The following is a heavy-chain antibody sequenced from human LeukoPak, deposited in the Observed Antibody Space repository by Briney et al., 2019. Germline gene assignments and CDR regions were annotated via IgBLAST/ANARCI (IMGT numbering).Heavy chain of an antibody. Sequence: ASVKVSCKASGYTFTDYYIHWVRQAPGQGLEWMGWINPNSGGTNYAQKFQGRVTMTRDTSISTAYMELNRLRSDDTALYYCARGEGYSGSYRADYWGQGTLVTVSS. CDR1: GYTFTDYY. CDR3: ARGEGYSGSYRADY. J-gene: IGHJ4*02. CDR2: INPNSGGT. V-gene: IGHV1-2*02. D-gene: IGHD1-26*01.